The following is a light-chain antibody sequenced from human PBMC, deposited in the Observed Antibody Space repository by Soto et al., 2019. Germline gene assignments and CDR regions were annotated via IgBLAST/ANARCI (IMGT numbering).Light chain of an antibody. CDR2: DVN. V-gene: IGLV2-11*01. Sequence: QSALTQPRSVSGSPGQSVTISCTGTSSDVGGYNYVSWYQQYPGKAPKLMIYDVNKRPSGVPDRFSGSKSGNTASLTISGLQAEDEADYYCSSYAGTYTYVFGTGTKVTVL. J-gene: IGLJ1*01. CDR1: SSDVGGYNY. CDR3: SSYAGTYTYV.